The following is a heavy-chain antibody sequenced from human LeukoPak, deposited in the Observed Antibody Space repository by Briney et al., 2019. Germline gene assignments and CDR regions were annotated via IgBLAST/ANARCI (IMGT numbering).Heavy chain of an antibody. Sequence: ASVKVSCKASGYTFTSYGISWVRQAPGQGLEWMGRIIPIFGTANYAQKFQGRVTITTDESTSTAYMELSSLRSEDTAVYYCASDRRGYKWNYSDYWGRGTLVTVSS. D-gene: IGHD1-20*01. CDR1: GYTFTSYG. CDR3: ASDRRGYKWNYSDY. J-gene: IGHJ4*02. CDR2: IIPIFGTA. V-gene: IGHV1-69*05.